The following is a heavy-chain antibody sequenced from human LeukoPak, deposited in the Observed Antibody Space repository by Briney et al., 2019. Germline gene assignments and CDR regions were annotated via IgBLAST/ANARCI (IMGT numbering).Heavy chain of an antibody. D-gene: IGHD2-21*01. V-gene: IGHV3-20*04. Sequence: GGSLRLSCAASGFTFGAFGMSWVRQAPGKGLEWVSGINWNGGTTACADSVKGRFTISRDNAMNSLYLQMNSLRAEDTALYYCARENGCGGDCYYFDYWGQGTLVTVSS. CDR1: GFTFGAFG. J-gene: IGHJ4*02. CDR2: INWNGGTT. CDR3: ARENGCGGDCYYFDY.